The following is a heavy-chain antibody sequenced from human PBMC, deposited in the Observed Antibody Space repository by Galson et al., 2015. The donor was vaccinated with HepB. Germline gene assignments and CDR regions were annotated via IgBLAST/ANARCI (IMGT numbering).Heavy chain of an antibody. D-gene: IGHD5-12*01. CDR1: GFTFSSYA. J-gene: IGHJ6*02. CDR3: AKSLATGAARGLDV. V-gene: IGHV3-23*01. Sequence: SLRLSCAASGFTFSSYAISWVRQAPGKGLEWVSTISGGGDGTYYADSVKGRFTVSRDNAKNTLSLQMNRLRDEDTAVYYCAKSLATGAARGLDVWGQGTTVTVSS. CDR2: ISGGGDGT.